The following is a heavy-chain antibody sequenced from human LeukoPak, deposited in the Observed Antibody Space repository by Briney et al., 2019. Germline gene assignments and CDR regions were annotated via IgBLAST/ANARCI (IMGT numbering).Heavy chain of an antibody. Sequence: SETLSLTCTVSGGSISSGGYYWSWIRQPPGKGLEWIGYIYHSGSTYYNPSLKSRVTISVDRSKNQFSLKLSSVTAADTAVYYCASSSEPNLPHVPGGVRGVTTDYWGQGTLVTVSS. CDR1: GGSISSGGYY. CDR2: IYHSGST. CDR3: ASSSEPNLPHVPGGVRGVTTDY. D-gene: IGHD3-10*01. V-gene: IGHV4-30-2*01. J-gene: IGHJ4*02.